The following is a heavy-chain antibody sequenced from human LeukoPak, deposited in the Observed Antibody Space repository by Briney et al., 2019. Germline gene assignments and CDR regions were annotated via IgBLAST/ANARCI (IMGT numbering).Heavy chain of an antibody. V-gene: IGHV3-21*04. J-gene: IGHJ6*03. D-gene: IGHD6-13*01. Sequence: PGGSLRLSCAASGFTFSSYSMNWVRQAPGKGLEWVSSISSSSSYIYYADSVKGRFTISRDNAKNSLYLQMNSLRAEDTALYYCAKDGAAAAPYYYYYMDVWGKGTTVTVSS. CDR2: ISSSSSYI. CDR1: GFTFSSYS. CDR3: AKDGAAAAPYYYYYMDV.